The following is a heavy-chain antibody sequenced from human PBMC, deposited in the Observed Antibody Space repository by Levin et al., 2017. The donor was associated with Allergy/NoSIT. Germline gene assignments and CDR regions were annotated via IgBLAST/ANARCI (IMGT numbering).Heavy chain of an antibody. V-gene: IGHV3-74*01. D-gene: IGHD1-1*01. CDR3: VRGDWNDAGDY. Sequence: GGSLRLSCAASGFTIGGYWMHWVRQAPGKGLMWVSRINIDGSTTNYADSVKGRFTISRDNAKNTLYLQMSSLRADDTAVYYCVRGDWNDAGDYWGQGTLVTVSS. CDR1: GFTIGGYW. CDR2: INIDGSTT. J-gene: IGHJ4*02.